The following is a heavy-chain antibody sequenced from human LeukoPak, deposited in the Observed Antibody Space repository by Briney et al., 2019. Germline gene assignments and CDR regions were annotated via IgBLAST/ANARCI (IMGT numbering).Heavy chain of an antibody. CDR3: ARSPWDSSAPDY. CDR2: IIPIFGTA. D-gene: IGHD3-22*01. J-gene: IGHJ4*02. V-gene: IGHV1-69*13. CDR1: GGTFNSYA. Sequence: ASVKVSCKASGGTFNSYAITWVRQAPGQGLEWMGGIIPIFGTAKYAQKFQGRVTITADVYTSTSFLELSSLTSEDTALYYCARSPWDSSAPDYWGQATLVTVSS.